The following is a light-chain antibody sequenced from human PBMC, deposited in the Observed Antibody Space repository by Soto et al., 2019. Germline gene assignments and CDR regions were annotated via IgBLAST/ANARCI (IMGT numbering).Light chain of an antibody. V-gene: IGKV3-15*01. J-gene: IGKJ1*01. CDR3: QQYTNWTVT. CDR1: QSVGTF. CDR2: GSS. Sequence: IVIAWFSGTQSMYSWAGTTRHCRASQSVGTFVARFQPKPGQPPRLLMYGSSPWATGIPVRFSGSGSGTDFTLTISSLESEEFAIYYCQQYTNWTVTFGQGTKVEI.